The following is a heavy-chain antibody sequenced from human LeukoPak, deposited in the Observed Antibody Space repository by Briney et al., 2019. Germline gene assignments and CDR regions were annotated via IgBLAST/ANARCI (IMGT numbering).Heavy chain of an antibody. D-gene: IGHD6-13*01. Sequence: GGSLRLSCAASGFTFSSYGMHWVRQAPGKGLEWVALISFDGVKTDYADSVKGRFTISRDSSQNTLYLQMTSMRAEDTAVYYCAKDRGSSSAAYGIDVWGQGTTVTVSS. V-gene: IGHV3-30*18. CDR3: AKDRGSSSAAYGIDV. CDR1: GFTFSSYG. CDR2: ISFDGVKT. J-gene: IGHJ6*02.